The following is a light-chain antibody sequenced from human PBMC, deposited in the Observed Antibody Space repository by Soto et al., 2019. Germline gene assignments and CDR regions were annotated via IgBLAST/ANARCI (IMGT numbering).Light chain of an antibody. CDR2: VAS. Sequence: EIVLTQSPGTLSLSPGERATLSCRASQSVISSYLAWYQXXXXXXPRLLIYVASNRATGIPDRFSGSGSXTDFTLTISRLEPEDFAVYYCQQYGTSPPIIFGQGTRLEIK. J-gene: IGKJ5*01. CDR1: QSVISSY. V-gene: IGKV3-20*01. CDR3: QQYGTSPPII.